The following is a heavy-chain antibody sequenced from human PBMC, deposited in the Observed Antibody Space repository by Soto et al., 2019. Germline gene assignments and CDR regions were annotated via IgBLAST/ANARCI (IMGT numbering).Heavy chain of an antibody. CDR3: ARMVVTAAFDI. CDR1: GGTFSTYS. V-gene: IGHV1-69*06. CDR2: IIPVFGTA. Sequence: QVQLVQSGAEVKKPGSSVKVSCKASGGTFSTYSISWVRQAPAQGLEWMGGIIPVFGTANYAQKFQGRVTITADKSTSTAYMELSSLRSEDTAVYYCARMVVTAAFDIWGQGTMVSVSS. D-gene: IGHD2-21*02. J-gene: IGHJ3*02.